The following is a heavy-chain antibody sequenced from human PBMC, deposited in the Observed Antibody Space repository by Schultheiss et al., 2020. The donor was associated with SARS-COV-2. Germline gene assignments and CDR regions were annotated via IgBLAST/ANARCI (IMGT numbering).Heavy chain of an antibody. CDR2: IWYDGSNK. Sequence: GGSLRLSCAASGFTFSSYGMHWVRQAPGKGLEWVAVIWYDGSNKYYADSVKGRFTISRDNAKNSLYLQMNSLRAEDTAVYYCARDASLLVYYYYGMDVWGQGTTVTVSS. CDR3: ARDASLLVYYYYGMDV. J-gene: IGHJ6*02. D-gene: IGHD3-3*01. V-gene: IGHV3-33*01. CDR1: GFTFSSYG.